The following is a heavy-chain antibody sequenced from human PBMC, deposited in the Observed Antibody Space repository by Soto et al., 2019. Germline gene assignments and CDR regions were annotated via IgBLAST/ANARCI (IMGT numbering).Heavy chain of an antibody. CDR1: GFTFDDYT. CDR2: ISWDGGST. D-gene: IGHD3-10*01. V-gene: IGHV3-43*01. CDR3: AKDIAPSTLWFGEPHTYYYYGMDV. Sequence: GGSLRLSCAASGFTFDDYTMHWVRQAPGKGLEWVSLISWDGGSTYYADSVKGRFTISRDNSKNSLYLQMNSLRTEDTALYYCAKDIAPSTLWFGEPHTYYYYGMDVWGQGTTVTVSS. J-gene: IGHJ6*02.